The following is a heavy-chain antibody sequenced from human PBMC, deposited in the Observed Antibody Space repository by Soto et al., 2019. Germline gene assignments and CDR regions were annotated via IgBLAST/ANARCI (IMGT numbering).Heavy chain of an antibody. J-gene: IGHJ6*02. CDR2: ISGSGGST. D-gene: IGHD4-17*01. CDR1: GFTFSSYA. Sequence: GGSLRLSCAASGFTFSSYAMSWVRQAPGKGLEWVSAISGSGGSTYYADSVKGRFTISRDNSKNTLYLQMNSLRAEDTAVYYCAKTTGDYYYYGMDVWGQGTTVTGSS. V-gene: IGHV3-23*01. CDR3: AKTTGDYYYYGMDV.